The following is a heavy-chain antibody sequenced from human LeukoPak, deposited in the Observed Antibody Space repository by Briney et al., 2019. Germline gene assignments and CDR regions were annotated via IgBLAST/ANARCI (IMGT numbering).Heavy chain of an antibody. CDR3: ARDRIYGDPYFDY. CDR1: GFTFSSYW. Sequence: GGSLRLSCAASGFTFSSYWMSWVRQAPGKGLEWVANIKQDGSEKYYVDSVKGRFTISRDNAKNSLYLQMNSLRAEDTAVYYCARDRIYGDPYFDYWGQGTLVTVSS. J-gene: IGHJ4*02. V-gene: IGHV3-7*01. CDR2: IKQDGSEK. D-gene: IGHD4-17*01.